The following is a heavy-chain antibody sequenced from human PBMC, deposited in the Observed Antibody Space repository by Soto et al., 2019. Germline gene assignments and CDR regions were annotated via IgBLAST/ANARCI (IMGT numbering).Heavy chain of an antibody. J-gene: IGHJ6*02. CDR3: ARGNWNAVAYYYGMDV. V-gene: IGHV4-59*01. CDR1: GGSISSYY. CDR2: IYYSGST. Sequence: QVQLQESGPGLVKPSETLSLTCTVSGGSISSYYWSWIRQPPGKGLEWIGYIYYSGSTNYNPSLKIRVTISXXTXKXPFSLKLSSVTAADTAVYYCARGNWNAVAYYYGMDVWGQGTTVTVSS. D-gene: IGHD1-1*01.